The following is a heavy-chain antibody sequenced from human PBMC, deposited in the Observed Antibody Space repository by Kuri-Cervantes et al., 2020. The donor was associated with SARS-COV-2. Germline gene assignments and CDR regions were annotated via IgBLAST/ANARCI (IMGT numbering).Heavy chain of an antibody. CDR3: ARATRRNYCYGMDV. J-gene: IGHJ6*02. CDR2: INHSGST. V-gene: IGHV4-34*01. Sequence: SETLSFTCAVYGGSFSGYYWSWIRQPPGKGLEWIEEINHSGSTNYNPSLKSRVTISVDTSKNQFSLKLSSVTAADTAVYYCARATRRNYCYGMDVWGQGTTVTVSS. CDR1: GGSFSGYY.